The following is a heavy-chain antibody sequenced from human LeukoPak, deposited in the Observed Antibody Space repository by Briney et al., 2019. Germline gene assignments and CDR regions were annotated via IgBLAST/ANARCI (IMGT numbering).Heavy chain of an antibody. D-gene: IGHD3-22*01. J-gene: IGHJ4*02. CDR1: GFTFSSYS. CDR3: ARDGDDTSGYFSPFDY. V-gene: IGHV3-48*01. Sequence: GGSLRLSCAASGFTFSSYSMNWVRQAPGKGLEWVSYISSSSSTIYYADSVKGRFTISRDNAKNSLYLQMNSLRAEDTAVYYCARDGDDTSGYFSPFDYWGQGTLVTVSS. CDR2: ISSSSSTI.